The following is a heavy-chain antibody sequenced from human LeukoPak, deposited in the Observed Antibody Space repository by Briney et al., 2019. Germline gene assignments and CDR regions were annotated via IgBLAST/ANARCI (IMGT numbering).Heavy chain of an antibody. CDR2: IWYDGSNK. CDR1: GYTFTSYY. V-gene: IGHV3-33*01. CDR3: ARDPGYYDSSDDAFDI. Sequence: SCKASGYTFTSYYMHWVRQAPGKGLEWVAVIWYDGSNKYYADSVKGRFTISRDNSKNTLYLQMNSLRAEDTAVYYCARDPGYYDSSDDAFDIWGQGTMVTVSS. D-gene: IGHD3-22*01. J-gene: IGHJ3*02.